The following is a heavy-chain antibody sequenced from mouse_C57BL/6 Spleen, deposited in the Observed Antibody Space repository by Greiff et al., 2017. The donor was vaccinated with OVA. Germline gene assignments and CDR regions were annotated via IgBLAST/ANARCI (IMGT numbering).Heavy chain of an antibody. CDR1: GYSITSGYY. CDR3: AREDSNYGY. Sequence: EVQLQESGPGLVKPSQSLSLTCSVTGYSITSGYYWNWIRQFPGNKLEWMGYISYDGSNNYNPSLKNRISITRDTSKNQFFLKLNSVTTEDTATYYCAREDSNYGYWGQGTSVTVSS. D-gene: IGHD2-5*01. V-gene: IGHV3-6*01. CDR2: ISYDGSN. J-gene: IGHJ4*01.